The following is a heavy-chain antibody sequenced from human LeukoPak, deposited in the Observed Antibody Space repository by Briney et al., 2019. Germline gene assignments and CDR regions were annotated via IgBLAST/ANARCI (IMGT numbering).Heavy chain of an antibody. V-gene: IGHV3-23*01. CDR2: FSGSGGRT. CDR3: AKVTSSGNYSDY. CDR1: RFTFSTYA. J-gene: IGHJ4*02. Sequence: PGGSLRLSCAASRFTFSTYAMSWVRQAPGKGLEWVSTFSGSGGRTYYADSVKGRFTISRDNSKNTLYLQMNSLRAEDTAVYYWAKVTSSGNYSDYWGQGAPVTVSS. D-gene: IGHD6-25*01.